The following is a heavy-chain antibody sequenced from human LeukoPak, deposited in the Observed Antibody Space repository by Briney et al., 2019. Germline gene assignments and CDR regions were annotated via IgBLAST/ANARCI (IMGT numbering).Heavy chain of an antibody. CDR2: IYYSGST. CDR1: GGSISSSSYY. D-gene: IGHD2-2*01. CDR3: ARQGAGEVVVVPAAMLNFDY. J-gene: IGHJ4*02. Sequence: SETLSLTCTVSGGSISSSSYYWGWIRQPPGKGLEWIGSIYYSGSTYYNPSLKSRVTISVDTSKNQFSLKLSSATAADTAVYYCARQGAGEVVVVPAAMLNFDYWGQGTLATVSS. V-gene: IGHV4-39*01.